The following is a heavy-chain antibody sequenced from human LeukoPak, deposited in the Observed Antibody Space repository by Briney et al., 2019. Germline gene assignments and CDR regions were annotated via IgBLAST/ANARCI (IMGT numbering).Heavy chain of an antibody. CDR3: ATSPPIPAWSGTPWDAFDI. D-gene: IGHD3-3*01. V-gene: IGHV1-69*05. J-gene: IGHJ3*02. CDR1: GGTFSSYA. CDR2: IIPIFGTA. Sequence: EASVKVSCKASGGTFSSYAISWVRQAPGQGLEWMGGIIPIFGTANYAQKFQGRVTITTDESTSTAYMELSSLRSEDTAVYYCATSPPIPAWSGTPWDAFDIWSQGTMVTVSS.